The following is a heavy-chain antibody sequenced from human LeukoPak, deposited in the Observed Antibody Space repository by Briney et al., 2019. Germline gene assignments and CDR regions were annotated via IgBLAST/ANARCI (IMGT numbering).Heavy chain of an antibody. J-gene: IGHJ4*02. CDR1: GFTFSNYW. Sequence: PGGSLRLSCAASGFTFSNYWMSWGRQAPGKGLEWVANIKQDGSAKYYVDSVKGRFTISRDNVKNSLYLQMNSLRAEDTAVYYCAREGAYSSSSDVDYWGQGTLVTVSS. CDR3: AREGAYSSSSDVDY. D-gene: IGHD6-6*01. V-gene: IGHV3-7*01. CDR2: IKQDGSAK.